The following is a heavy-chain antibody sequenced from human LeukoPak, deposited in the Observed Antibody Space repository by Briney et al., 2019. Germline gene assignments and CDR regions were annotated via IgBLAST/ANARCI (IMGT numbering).Heavy chain of an antibody. D-gene: IGHD3-10*01. V-gene: IGHV3-7*01. CDR3: ARPLDGASKNYFDY. CDR2: IKQDGSEK. CDR1: GFTFSSYW. J-gene: IGHJ4*02. Sequence: GGSLRLSCAASGFTFSSYWMSWVRQAPGKGLEWVANIKQDGSEKYYVDSVKGRFTISRGNAKNSLYLQMNSLRAEDTAVYYCARPLDGASKNYFDYWGQGTLVTVSS.